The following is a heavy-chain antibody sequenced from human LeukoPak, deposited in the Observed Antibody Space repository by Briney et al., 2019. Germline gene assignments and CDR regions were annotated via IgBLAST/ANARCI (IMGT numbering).Heavy chain of an antibody. CDR3: AKAYGSGSNGVYHFDY. V-gene: IGHV3-23*01. D-gene: IGHD3-10*01. Sequence: GGSLRLSCAASGFTFSNYAMTWVRRAPGKGLEWVSVISGSGGGIYYANFVKGRFTISRDNSKNTLYLQMNSLRVEDTAAYYCAKAYGSGSNGVYHFDYWGQGTLVTVSS. J-gene: IGHJ4*02. CDR1: GFTFSNYA. CDR2: ISGSGGGI.